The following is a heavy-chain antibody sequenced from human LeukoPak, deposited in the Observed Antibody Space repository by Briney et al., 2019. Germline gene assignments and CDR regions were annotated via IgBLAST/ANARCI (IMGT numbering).Heavy chain of an antibody. CDR3: ARQDDYSCTFDY. D-gene: IGHD3-16*01. V-gene: IGHV1-18*01. CDR2: ISAYNGNT. Sequence: ASVKVSCKASGYTFTSYGISWVRQAPGQGLEWMGWISAYNGNTNYAQKVQGRVTMTTDTSTSTAYMELRSLRSDNTAVYYCARQDDYSCTFDYWGQGTLVTVSS. CDR1: GYTFTSYG. J-gene: IGHJ4*02.